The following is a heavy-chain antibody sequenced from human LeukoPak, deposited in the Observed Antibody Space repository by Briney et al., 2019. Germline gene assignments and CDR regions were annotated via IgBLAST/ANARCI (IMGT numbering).Heavy chain of an antibody. CDR3: ARVNCSSTSCRSKFLDY. Sequence: GASVKVSCKASGYTFTNYDINWVRQATGQGLEWMGWMNPNSANTGYAQKFQGRVTMTRNTSISTAYMELSSLRSEDTAVYCCARVNCSSTSCRSKFLDYWGQGTLVTVSS. CDR2: MNPNSANT. CDR1: GYTFTNYD. V-gene: IGHV1-8*01. D-gene: IGHD2-2*01. J-gene: IGHJ4*02.